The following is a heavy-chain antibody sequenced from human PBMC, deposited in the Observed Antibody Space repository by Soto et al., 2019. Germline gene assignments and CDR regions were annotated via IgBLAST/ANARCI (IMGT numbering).Heavy chain of an antibody. Sequence: GGSLRLSCAASGFTFSSYGMHWVRQAPGKGLEWVAVISYDGSNKYYADSVKGRFTISRDNSKNTLYLQMNSLRAEDTAVYYCAKDTTPTGYYYYMDVWGKGTTVTVSS. CDR2: ISYDGSNK. J-gene: IGHJ6*03. CDR1: GFTFSSYG. D-gene: IGHD1-1*01. V-gene: IGHV3-30*18. CDR3: AKDTTPTGYYYYMDV.